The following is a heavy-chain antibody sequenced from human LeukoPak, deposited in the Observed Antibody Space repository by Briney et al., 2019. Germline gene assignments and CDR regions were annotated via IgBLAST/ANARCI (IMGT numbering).Heavy chain of an antibody. D-gene: IGHD3-3*01. CDR3: ARGQRAHVEWSSYMDV. Sequence: GGSLRLSCAASGFTFTNYAMHWVRQAPGKGLEWVAVISYDGSNKYYADSVKGRFTISRDNSKNTLYLQMNNLRAEDTAVYYCARGQRAHVEWSSYMDVWGKGTTVTVSS. V-gene: IGHV3-30*04. CDR2: ISYDGSNK. J-gene: IGHJ6*03. CDR1: GFTFTNYA.